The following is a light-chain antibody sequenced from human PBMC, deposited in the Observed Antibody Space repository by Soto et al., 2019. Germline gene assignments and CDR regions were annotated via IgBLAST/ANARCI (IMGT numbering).Light chain of an antibody. J-gene: IGKJ1*01. V-gene: IGKV3-15*01. CDR2: GAS. CDR3: QQYNNWPPRGT. CDR1: QSVSSN. Sequence: EIVMTQSPATLSVSPGERATLSCRASQSVSSNLAWYQQKTGQAPRRLIYGASTRATGIPARFSGSGSGTEFTLTISSLQSEDFAVYYCQQYNNWPPRGTFGQGTKVEIK.